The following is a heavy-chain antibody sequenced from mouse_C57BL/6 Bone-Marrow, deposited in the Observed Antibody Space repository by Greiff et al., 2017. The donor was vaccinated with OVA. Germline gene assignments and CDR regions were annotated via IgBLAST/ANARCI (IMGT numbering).Heavy chain of an antibody. D-gene: IGHD2-3*01. Sequence: EVQLQQSGAELVRPGASVKLSCTASGFNIKNDYMHWVKQRPEQGLEWIGWIDPENGDTEYASKFQGKATITADTSSTTAYLQLSSLTSEDTAFYYCTKGDGPFAYWGQGTLVTVSA. J-gene: IGHJ3*01. CDR1: GFNIKNDY. V-gene: IGHV14-4*01. CDR2: IDPENGDT. CDR3: TKGDGPFAY.